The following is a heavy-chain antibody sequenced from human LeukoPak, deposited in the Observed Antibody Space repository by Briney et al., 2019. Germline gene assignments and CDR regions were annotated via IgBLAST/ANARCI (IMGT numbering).Heavy chain of an antibody. CDR1: GGSFSGYY. CDR2: INHSGST. V-gene: IGHV4-34*01. J-gene: IGHJ1*01. D-gene: IGHD6-13*01. Sequence: PSETLSLTCAVYGGSFSGYYWSWIRQPPGKGLEWIGEINHSGSTNYNPSLKSRVTISVDTSKNQFSLKLSSVTAADTAVYYCAGPSRFSSSWYQHWGQGTLVTVSS. CDR3: AGPSRFSSSWYQH.